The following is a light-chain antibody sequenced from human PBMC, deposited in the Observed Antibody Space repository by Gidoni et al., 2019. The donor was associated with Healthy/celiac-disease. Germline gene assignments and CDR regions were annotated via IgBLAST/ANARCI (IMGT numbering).Light chain of an antibody. V-gene: IGLV3-25*03. CDR2: KDS. CDR3: QSADSSGTNWV. J-gene: IGLJ3*02. CDR1: ALPKQY. Sequence: SYELTQPPSGAVAPGQTARITCSGDALPKQYAYWYQQKPGQAPVLVIYKDSERPSGIPERFSGSSSGTTVTLTISGVQAEDEADYYCQSADSSGTNWVFGGGTKLTVL.